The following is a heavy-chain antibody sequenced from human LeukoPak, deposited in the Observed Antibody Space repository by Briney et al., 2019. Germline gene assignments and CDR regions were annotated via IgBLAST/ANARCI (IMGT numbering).Heavy chain of an antibody. V-gene: IGHV3-21*01. CDR1: GFTFSSYS. Sequence: PGGSLRLSCAASGFTFSSYSMNWVRQAPGKGLEWVSSISSSSSYIYYADSVKGRFTISRDNAKNSLYLQMNSLRAEDTAVYYCAREYWDITINFDYWGQGTLVTVSS. CDR3: AREYWDITINFDY. D-gene: IGHD2-8*02. CDR2: ISSSSSYI. J-gene: IGHJ4*02.